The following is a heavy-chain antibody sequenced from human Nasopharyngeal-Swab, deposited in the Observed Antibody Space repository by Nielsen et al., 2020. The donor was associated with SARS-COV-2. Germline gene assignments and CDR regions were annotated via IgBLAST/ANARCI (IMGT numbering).Heavy chain of an antibody. D-gene: IGHD2-15*01. J-gene: IGHJ4*02. CDR2: IRSKGNSYAT. CDR3: TRCGGSCYTGKDY. V-gene: IGHV3-73*01. CDR1: GFIFSDPA. Sequence: GGSLRLSCAASGFIFSDPAIHWVRQASGKGLEWVGRIRSKGNSYATEYAASVEGRFTISRDDSKNTAYLQMNSLITEDTAIYYCTRCGGSCYTGKDYWGQGTLVTVSS.